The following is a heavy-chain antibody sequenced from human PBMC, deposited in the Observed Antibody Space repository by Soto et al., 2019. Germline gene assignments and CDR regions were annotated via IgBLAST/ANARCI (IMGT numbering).Heavy chain of an antibody. J-gene: IGHJ5*02. CDR3: ARHRYYDILTGYYRAWFDP. CDR2: IYYSGST. CDR1: GGSISSSSYY. Sequence: SETLSLTCTVSGGSISSSSYYWGWIRQPPGKGLEWIGSIYYSGSTYYNPSLKSRVTISVDTSKNQFSLKLSSVTAADTAVYYCARHRYYDILTGYYRAWFDPWGQGTLVTVSS. V-gene: IGHV4-39*01. D-gene: IGHD3-9*01.